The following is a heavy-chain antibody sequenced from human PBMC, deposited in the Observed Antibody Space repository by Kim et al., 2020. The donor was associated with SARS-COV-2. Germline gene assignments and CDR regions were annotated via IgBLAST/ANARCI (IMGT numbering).Heavy chain of an antibody. D-gene: IGHD6-13*01. Sequence: GGSLRLSCAASGFTFSSYAMHWVRQAPGKGLEWVAVISYDGSNKYYADSVKGRFTISRDNSKNTLYLQMNSLRAEDTAVYYCARVKQQLAGPYFDYWGQG. CDR2: ISYDGSNK. V-gene: IGHV3-30-3*01. CDR3: ARVKQQLAGPYFDY. CDR1: GFTFSSYA. J-gene: IGHJ4*02.